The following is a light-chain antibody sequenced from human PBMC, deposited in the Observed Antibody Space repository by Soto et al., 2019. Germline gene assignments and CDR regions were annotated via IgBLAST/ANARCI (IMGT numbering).Light chain of an antibody. CDR3: SSDRAGSTTHYV. CDR2: DVT. J-gene: IGLJ1*01. V-gene: IGLV2-14*03. Sequence: QSALTQPASLSGSPGQSITISCTGTGSDIGGYNYVSWYQQHPGKAPKLIIHDVTNRPSGVSDRFFGSKSGNTASLTISGLQAEYEADDYCSSDRAGSTTHYVFGTGTKLTVL. CDR1: GSDIGGYNY.